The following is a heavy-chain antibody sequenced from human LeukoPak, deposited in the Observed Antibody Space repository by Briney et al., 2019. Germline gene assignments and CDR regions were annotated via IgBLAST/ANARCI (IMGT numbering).Heavy chain of an antibody. CDR1: GFTFSNYA. CDR3: ARADYYGSGYYGMDV. J-gene: IGHJ6*02. V-gene: IGHV3-30-3*01. D-gene: IGHD3-10*01. CDR2: IAYDGSKK. Sequence: RGSLRLSCAASGFTFSNYAMHWVRQSPGRGLEGVAIIAYDGSKKWYADSVKGRFSISRDNSDNTLSLRMNSLRAEDTAVYYCARADYYGSGYYGMDVWGQGTTVTVSS.